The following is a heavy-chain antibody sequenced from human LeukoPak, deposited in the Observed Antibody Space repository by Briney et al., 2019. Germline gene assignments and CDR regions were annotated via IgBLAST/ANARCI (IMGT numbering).Heavy chain of an antibody. Sequence: SVQVSCKASGYTFTSNFIHWVRQAPGQGLEWMGIINPSGGSTSYAQKFQGRVTMTRDTSTSIVYMELSSLRSEDTAVYYCARDNQGCSSTSCYWGGGGDYWGQGTLVTVSS. D-gene: IGHD2-2*01. CDR2: INPSGGST. CDR3: ARDNQGCSSTSCYWGGGGDY. J-gene: IGHJ4*02. CDR1: GYTFTSNF. V-gene: IGHV1-46*01.